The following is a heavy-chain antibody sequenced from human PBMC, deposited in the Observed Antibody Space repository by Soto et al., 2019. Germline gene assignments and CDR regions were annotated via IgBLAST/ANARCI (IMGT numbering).Heavy chain of an antibody. Sequence: PGVSLRLSFAASGFPFSNFWMSWVRQTPGKGLEWVGRIKATTDGGTTDYAAPVKGRFSISRDDSKNMLYLQMNNLKTEDTGIYYCSTTNSQCCCTSPATPFIDSLGQGNVLPVSS. V-gene: IGHV3-15*01. D-gene: IGHD2-2*01. CDR2: IKATTDGGTT. J-gene: IGHJ5*01. CDR3: STTNSQCCCTSPATPFIDS. CDR1: GFPFSNFW.